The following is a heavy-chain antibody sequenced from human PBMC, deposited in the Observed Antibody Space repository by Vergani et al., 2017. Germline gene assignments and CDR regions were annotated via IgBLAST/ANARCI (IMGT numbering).Heavy chain of an antibody. Sequence: VQLLESGGSLKQPGGSVRLSCAASGGSISSSNWWSWVRQPPGKGLEWIGEIYHSGSTNYNPSLKSRVTISVDKSKNQFSLKLSSVTAADTAVYYCARGRSYYGSGSYLDYWGQGTLVTVSS. CDR2: IYHSGST. D-gene: IGHD3-10*01. J-gene: IGHJ4*02. CDR3: ARGRSYYGSGSYLDY. CDR1: GGSISSSNW. V-gene: IGHV4-4*02.